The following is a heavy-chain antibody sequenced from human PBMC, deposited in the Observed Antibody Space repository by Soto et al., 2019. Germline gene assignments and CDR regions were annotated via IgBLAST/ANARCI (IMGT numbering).Heavy chain of an antibody. D-gene: IGHD1-1*01. CDR3: TTTNYYYMDV. J-gene: IGHJ6*03. Sequence: EVQLVESGGGLVQPGGSLKLSCAASGFTFSGSAMHWVRQASGKGLEWVGRIRSKANSYATAYAASVKGMFTISRDDSKNTAYLQMNSLKTEDTAVYYCTTTNYYYMDVWGKGTTVTVSS. V-gene: IGHV3-73*01. CDR1: GFTFSGSA. CDR2: IRSKANSYAT.